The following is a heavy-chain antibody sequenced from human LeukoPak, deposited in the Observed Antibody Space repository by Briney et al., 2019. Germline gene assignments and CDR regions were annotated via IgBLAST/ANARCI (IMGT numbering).Heavy chain of an antibody. D-gene: IGHD2-2*01. CDR3: ARGCDCSSTSCYWCGVRY. CDR2: IYYSGST. V-gene: IGHV4-61*05. J-gene: IGHJ4*02. CDR1: GGSISSSSYY. Sequence: SETLSLTCTVSGGSISSSSYYWGWIRQPPGKGLEWIGYIYYSGSTNYNPSLKSRVTISVDTSKNQFSLKLSSVTAADTAVYYCARGCDCSSTSCYWCGVRYWGQGTLVTVSS.